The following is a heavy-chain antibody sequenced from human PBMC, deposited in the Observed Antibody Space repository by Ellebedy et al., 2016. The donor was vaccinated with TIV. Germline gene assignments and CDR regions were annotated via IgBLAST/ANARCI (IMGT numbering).Heavy chain of an antibody. Sequence: PGGSLRLSCAASGFTFSRYSMNWIRQAPGKGLEWVSFISSSSTYIYYAASVKGRFTISRDNAKNSLFLQMNSLRAADTAVYYCARDPLMTTGITAAGDYWGQGILVTVSS. D-gene: IGHD6-13*01. V-gene: IGHV3-21*01. CDR3: ARDPLMTTGITAAGDY. CDR2: ISSSSTYI. J-gene: IGHJ4*02. CDR1: GFTFSRYS.